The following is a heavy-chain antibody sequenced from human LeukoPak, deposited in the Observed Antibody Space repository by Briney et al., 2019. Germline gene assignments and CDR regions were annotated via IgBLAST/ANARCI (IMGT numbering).Heavy chain of an antibody. D-gene: IGHD5-24*01. CDR1: GFTFSSYG. V-gene: IGHV3-30*02. CDR3: AKDGRGWLQYFDY. CDR2: IRYDGSNK. J-gene: IGHJ4*02. Sequence: GGSLRLSCAASGFTFSSYGMHWVRQAPGKGLEWVAFIRYDGSNKYYADSVKGRFTISRDNSKNTLYLQMNSLRAEDTAVYYCAKDGRGWLQYFDYWGQGTLVTVSS.